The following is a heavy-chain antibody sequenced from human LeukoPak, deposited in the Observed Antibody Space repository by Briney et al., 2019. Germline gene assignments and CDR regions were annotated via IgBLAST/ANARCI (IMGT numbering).Heavy chain of an antibody. V-gene: IGHV3-23*01. CDR1: GFSFSSYA. CDR3: AKATLAAAGGLDC. Sequence: GGSLRLSCAASGFSFSSYAMSWVRQAPGKGLEWVSVISGSGISTYYADSVKGRFTISRDNSKNTLHLQMNSLRADDTAVYYCAKATLAAAGGLDCWGQGTLVTVSS. CDR2: ISGSGIST. D-gene: IGHD6-13*01. J-gene: IGHJ4*02.